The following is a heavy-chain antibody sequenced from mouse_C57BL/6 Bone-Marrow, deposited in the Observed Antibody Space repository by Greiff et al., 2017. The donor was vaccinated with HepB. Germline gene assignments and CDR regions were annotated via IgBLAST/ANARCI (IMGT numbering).Heavy chain of an antibody. Sequence: EVKLVESGGGLVKPGGSLKLSCAASGFTFSDYGMHWVRQAPEKGLEWVAYISSGSSTIYYADTVKGRFTISRDNAKNTLFLQMTSLRSEDTAMYYCARWWLLRGHYAMDYWGQGTSVTVSS. J-gene: IGHJ4*01. CDR1: GFTFSDYG. CDR3: ARWWLLRGHYAMDY. D-gene: IGHD2-3*01. V-gene: IGHV5-17*01. CDR2: ISSGSSTI.